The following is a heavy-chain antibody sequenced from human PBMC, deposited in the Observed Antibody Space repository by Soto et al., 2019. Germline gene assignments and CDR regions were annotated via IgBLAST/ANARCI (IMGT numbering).Heavy chain of an antibody. CDR2: ISSSSSYI. J-gene: IGHJ4*02. V-gene: IGHV3-21*01. Sequence: PGGSLRLSCAASGFTFSSYSMNWVRQAPGKGLERVSSISSSSSYIYYADTVKGRFTISRDNAKNSLNLQMNSLRAEDTSVYFCARNHEPMITFGGVPDYWVQGTLVTVSS. CDR1: GFTFSSYS. CDR3: ARNHEPMITFGGVPDY. D-gene: IGHD3-16*01.